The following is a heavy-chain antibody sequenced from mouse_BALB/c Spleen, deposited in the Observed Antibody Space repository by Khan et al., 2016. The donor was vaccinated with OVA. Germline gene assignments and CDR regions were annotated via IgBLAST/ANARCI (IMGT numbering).Heavy chain of an antibody. Sequence: QIQLVQSGPELKTPGETVKISCKASGYTFTNFGMHWVKQAPGKGLKWMGWINTYTGEPTYAHDFKGRFAFSLETSANTAYLQLNNPTYEDTTIYYCASEERTDKALYALDYWGQGTSVTVSS. CDR1: GYTFTNFG. J-gene: IGHJ4*01. V-gene: IGHV9-3-1*01. CDR2: INTYTGEP. CDR3: ASEERTDKALYALDY.